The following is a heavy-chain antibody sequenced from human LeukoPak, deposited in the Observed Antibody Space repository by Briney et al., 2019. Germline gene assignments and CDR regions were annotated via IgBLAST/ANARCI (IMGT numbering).Heavy chain of an antibody. CDR3: ARDFGGYSSGWYALEHAFDI. CDR1: GGSISSYY. CDR2: IYTSGST. V-gene: IGHV4-4*07. Sequence: SETLSLTCTVSGGSISSYYWSWIRQPAGKGLEWIGRIYTSGSTNYNPSLKSRVTMSVDTSKNQFSLKLSSVTAADTAVYYCARDFGGYSSGWYALEHAFDIWGQGTMVTVSS. J-gene: IGHJ3*02. D-gene: IGHD6-19*01.